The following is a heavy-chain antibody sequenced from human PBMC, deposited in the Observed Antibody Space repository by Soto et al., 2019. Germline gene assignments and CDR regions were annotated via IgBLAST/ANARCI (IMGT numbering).Heavy chain of an antibody. Sequence: QVQLVQSGAEVKKPGSSVKVSCKASGGTFSSYAISWVRQAPGQGLEWMGGIIPIFGTANYAQKFQGRVKITADESTSTAYMELSSLRSEDTAVYYCARGCSGGSCYSPYYYGMDVWGQGTTVTVSS. CDR3: ARGCSGGSCYSPYYYGMDV. CDR1: GGTFSSYA. CDR2: IIPIFGTA. D-gene: IGHD2-15*01. V-gene: IGHV1-69*01. J-gene: IGHJ6*02.